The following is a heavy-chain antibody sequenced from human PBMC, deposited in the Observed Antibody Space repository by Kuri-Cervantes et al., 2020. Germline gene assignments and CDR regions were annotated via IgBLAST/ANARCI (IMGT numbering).Heavy chain of an antibody. CDR3: ARVPGSFDY. CDR1: GGSFSGYY. CDR2: INHSGST. Sequence: SQTLSLTCAVYGGSFSGYYWSWIRQPPGKGLEWIGEINHSGSTNYNPSLKSRVTISVDKSKSQFSLNLRSVTAADTAVYFCARVPGSFDYWGQGTQVTVSS. J-gene: IGHJ4*02. V-gene: IGHV4-34*01. D-gene: IGHD3-10*01.